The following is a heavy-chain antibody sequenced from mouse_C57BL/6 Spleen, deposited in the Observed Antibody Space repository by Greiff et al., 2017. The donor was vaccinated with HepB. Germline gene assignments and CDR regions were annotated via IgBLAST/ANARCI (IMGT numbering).Heavy chain of an antibody. CDR1: GFTFSDAW. Sequence: EVKLMESGGGLVQPGGSMKLSCAASGFTFSDAWMDWVRQSPEKGLEWVAEIRNKANIHATYYAESVKGRFTISRDDSKSSVYLQMNSLRAEDTGIYYCTRRLAPFDYWGQGTTLTVSS. CDR3: TRRLAPFDY. V-gene: IGHV6-6*01. J-gene: IGHJ2*01. D-gene: IGHD1-2*01. CDR2: IRNKANIHAT.